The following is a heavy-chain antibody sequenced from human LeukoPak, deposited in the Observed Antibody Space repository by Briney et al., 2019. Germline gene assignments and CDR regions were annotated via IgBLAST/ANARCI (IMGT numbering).Heavy chain of an antibody. Sequence: GGSLRLSCAASGFTFSTYRMSWVRQAPGKGLEWVANIKQDGSEKHYVDSVKGRFTISRDNAKNSLYLQMSSLRAEDTAVYYCTRDRHCSSTSCYDVDDAFDIWGQGTMVTVSS. CDR3: TRDRHCSSTSCYDVDDAFDI. CDR1: GFTFSTYR. V-gene: IGHV3-7*01. J-gene: IGHJ3*02. D-gene: IGHD2-2*01. CDR2: IKQDGSEK.